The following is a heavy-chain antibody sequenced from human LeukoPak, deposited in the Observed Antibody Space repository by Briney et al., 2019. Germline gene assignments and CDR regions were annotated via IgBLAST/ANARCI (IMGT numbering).Heavy chain of an antibody. J-gene: IGHJ5*02. CDR2: IYYSGST. D-gene: IGHD3-9*01. V-gene: IGHV4-39*01. CDR3: ARAGRGYDILTGYYPNWFDP. Sequence: PSETLSLTCTVSGGSISSSSYYWGWIRQPPGKGLEWIGRIYYSGSTYYNPSLKSRVTISVDTSKNQFSLKLSSVTAADTAVYYCARAGRGYDILTGYYPNWFDPWGQGTLVTVSS. CDR1: GGSISSSSYY.